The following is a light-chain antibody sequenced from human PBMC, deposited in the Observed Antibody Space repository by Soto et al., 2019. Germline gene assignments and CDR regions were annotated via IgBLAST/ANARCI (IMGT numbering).Light chain of an antibody. CDR2: GAS. V-gene: IGKV3-20*01. Sequence: EILMTQSPATLSVSPGERATLSCRASQSVSSNLAWYQQKPGQAPRLLIYGASSRATGIPDRFSGSGSGTDFTLTISRLEPEDFAVYYCQQYGSSPQTFGQGTKVDI. CDR3: QQYGSSPQT. CDR1: QSVSSN. J-gene: IGKJ1*01.